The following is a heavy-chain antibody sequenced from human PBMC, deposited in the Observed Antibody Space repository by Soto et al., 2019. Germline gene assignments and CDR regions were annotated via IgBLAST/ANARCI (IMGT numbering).Heavy chain of an antibody. CDR1: GGSFSGYY. D-gene: IGHD2-15*01. CDR3: ARGRGFPGPWWFDP. J-gene: IGHJ5*02. Sequence: SETLSLTCAVYGGSFSGYYWSWIRQPPGKGLEWIGEINHSGSTNYNPSLKSRVTISVDTSKNQFSLKLSSVTAADTAVYYCARGRGFPGPWWFDPWGQGTLVTVS. CDR2: INHSGST. V-gene: IGHV4-34*01.